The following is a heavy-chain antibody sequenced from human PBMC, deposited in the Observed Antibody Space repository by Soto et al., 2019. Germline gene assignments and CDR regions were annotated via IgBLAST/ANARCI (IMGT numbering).Heavy chain of an antibody. Sequence: PSETLSLTFTVSGGSISSGGYYWSWIRQHPVTVLEFICHISYXGXXXXXXSLXXXXTXSVXXSVXXXSXXXXXXXAADTAVYYCARGVLHWGQGTLVTVSS. CDR1: GGSISSGGYY. CDR3: ARGVLH. J-gene: IGHJ4*01. CDR2: ISYXGXX. V-gene: IGHV4-31*03.